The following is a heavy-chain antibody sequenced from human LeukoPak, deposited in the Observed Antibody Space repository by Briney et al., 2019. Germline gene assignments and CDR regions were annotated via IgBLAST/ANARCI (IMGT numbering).Heavy chain of an antibody. V-gene: IGHV4-59*01. CDR3: ARGPYSSRYDY. CDR1: GGSISSYY. J-gene: IGHJ4*02. CDR2: IYYSGST. Sequence: PSETLSLTCTVSGGSISSYYWSWIRQPPGKGLEWIGYIYYSGSTNYNPSLKSRVTISVDTSKNQLSLKLSSVTAADTAVYYCARGPYSSRYDYWGQGTLVTVSS. D-gene: IGHD6-13*01.